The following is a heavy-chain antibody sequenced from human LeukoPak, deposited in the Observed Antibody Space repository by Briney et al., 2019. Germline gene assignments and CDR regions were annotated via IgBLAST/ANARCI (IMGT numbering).Heavy chain of an antibody. CDR1: GYTFTGYY. CDR2: INPNSGGT. J-gene: IGHJ4*02. V-gene: IGHV1-2*02. CDR3: ARDRAPAYYHDSSGYYE. Sequence: ASVKVSCKASGYTFTGYYMHWVRQAPGQGLEWMGWINPNSGGTNYAQKFQGRVTMTTDTSTSTAYMELRSLRSDDTAVYYCARDRAPAYYHDSSGYYEWGQGTLVTVSS. D-gene: IGHD3-22*01.